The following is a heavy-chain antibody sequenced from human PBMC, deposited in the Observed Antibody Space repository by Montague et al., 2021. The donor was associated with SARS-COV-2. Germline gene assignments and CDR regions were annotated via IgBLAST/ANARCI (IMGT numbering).Heavy chain of an antibody. V-gene: IGHV4-34*01. D-gene: IGHD3-10*01. CDR2: INHSGST. J-gene: IGHJ3*02. CDR1: GGSFSGYY. Sequence: SETLSLTCAVYGGSFSGYYWSWIRQPPGKGLEWIGEINHSGSTNYNPSLKSRVTISVDTSKNQFSLKLSSVTAADTAVYYCARGRSELLWFGARVSDAFDIWGQGTMVTVSS. CDR3: ARGRSELLWFGARVSDAFDI.